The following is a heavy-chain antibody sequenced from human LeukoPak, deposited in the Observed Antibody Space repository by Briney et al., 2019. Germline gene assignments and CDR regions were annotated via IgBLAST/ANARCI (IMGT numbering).Heavy chain of an antibody. V-gene: IGHV3-23*01. CDR2: ISGSGGST. J-gene: IGHJ4*02. D-gene: IGHD1-26*01. CDR3: AKDPRNSGSYY. Sequence: PSETLSLTCAVYGGSFSGYYWSWVRQAPRKGLEWVSAISGSGGSTYYADSVKGRFTISRDNSKNTLYLQMNSLRAEDTAVYYCAKDPRNSGSYYWGQGTLVTVSS. CDR1: GGSFSGYY.